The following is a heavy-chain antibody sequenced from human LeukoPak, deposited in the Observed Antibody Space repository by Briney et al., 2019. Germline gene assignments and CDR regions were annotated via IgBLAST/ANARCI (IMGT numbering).Heavy chain of an antibody. V-gene: IGHV4-39*07. CDR3: ASAYFGGYSYGYFDY. J-gene: IGHJ4*02. D-gene: IGHD5-18*01. Sequence: PSETLSLTCTVSGGSISSSSYYWGWIRQPPGKGLEWIGSIYYSGSTYYNPSLKSRVTISVDTSKNQLSLKLSSVTAADTAVYYCASAYFGGYSYGYFDYWGQGTLVTVSS. CDR1: GGSISSSSYY. CDR2: IYYSGST.